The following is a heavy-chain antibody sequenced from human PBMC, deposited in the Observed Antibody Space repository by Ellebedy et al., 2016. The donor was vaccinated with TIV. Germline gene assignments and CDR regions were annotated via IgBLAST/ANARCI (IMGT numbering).Heavy chain of an antibody. CDR3: ARRGSYGDYAVQINSWSDT. J-gene: IGHJ5*02. CDR1: GFNFRCYW. D-gene: IGHD3-16*01. Sequence: GESLKISCIASGFNFRCYWMTWVRQAPGKGLEWVANIRQEGDVKYYVDSVRGRFTVSRDNARNSLYLQMNNLRVEDTAVYYCARRGSYGDYAVQINSWSDTWGQGTLVTVSS. CDR2: IRQEGDVK. V-gene: IGHV3-7*01.